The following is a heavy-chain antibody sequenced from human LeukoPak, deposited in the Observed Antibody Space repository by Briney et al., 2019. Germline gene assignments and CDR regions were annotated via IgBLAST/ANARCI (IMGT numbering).Heavy chain of an antibody. Sequence: KPSETLSLTCTVSGVSISSYYWSWIRQPPGKGLEWIGYIYYSGSTNYNPSLKSRVNISVDTSKNQFSLKLSSVTAADTAVYYCARDPTDCSSTSCYGLGAFDIWGQGTMVTVSS. D-gene: IGHD2-2*01. CDR3: ARDPTDCSSTSCYGLGAFDI. CDR1: GVSISSYY. CDR2: IYYSGST. V-gene: IGHV4-59*01. J-gene: IGHJ3*02.